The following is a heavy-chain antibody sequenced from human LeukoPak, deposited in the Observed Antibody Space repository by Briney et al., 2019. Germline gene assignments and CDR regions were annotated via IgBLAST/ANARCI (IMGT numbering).Heavy chain of an antibody. Sequence: TGGSLRLSCATSGFSFSFYGKQWGRQAPGKGLEWVAVIWNDGSQKYYGDSVKGRFTISRDNAKNSLYLQMDSLRAEDTAVYYCARDLGDSGYHPLDYWGQGTLVTVSS. D-gene: IGHD3-22*01. CDR1: GFSFSFYG. CDR3: ARDLGDSGYHPLDY. V-gene: IGHV3-33*01. CDR2: IWNDGSQK. J-gene: IGHJ4*02.